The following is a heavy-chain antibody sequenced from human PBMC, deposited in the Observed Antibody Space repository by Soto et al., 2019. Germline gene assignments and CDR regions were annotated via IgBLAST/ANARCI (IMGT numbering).Heavy chain of an antibody. D-gene: IGHD1-1*01. Sequence: PGGSLRLSCAAPGFTLRTNGMNWVRQAPGKGLEYIGRIRSKTDGGTTEYAAPVEGRFTVSRDDSKNTLYLKMSGLKTEDTAVYYCTTTRPGTNVFDNWGQGTLVTVSS. V-gene: IGHV3-15*01. CDR3: TTTRPGTNVFDN. CDR2: IRSKTDGGTT. J-gene: IGHJ3*02. CDR1: GFTLRTNG.